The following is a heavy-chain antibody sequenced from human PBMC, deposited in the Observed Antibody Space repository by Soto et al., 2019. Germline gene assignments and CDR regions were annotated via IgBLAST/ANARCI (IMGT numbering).Heavy chain of an antibody. Sequence: SVKVSCKASGGTFSSYAISWVRQAPGQGLEWMGGIIPIFGTANYAQKFQGRVTITADESTSTAYMELSSLRSEDTAVYYCATTSKYSSSCPDYWGQGTLVTVSS. J-gene: IGHJ4*02. CDR2: IIPIFGTA. D-gene: IGHD6-13*01. CDR1: GGTFSSYA. CDR3: ATTSKYSSSCPDY. V-gene: IGHV1-69*13.